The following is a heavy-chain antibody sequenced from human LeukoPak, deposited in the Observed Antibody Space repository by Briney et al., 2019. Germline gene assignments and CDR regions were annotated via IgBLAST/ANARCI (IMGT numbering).Heavy chain of an antibody. D-gene: IGHD5-18*01. J-gene: IGHJ3*02. V-gene: IGHV1-3*01. CDR3: ARDLYTAMAPGGVSAFDI. CDR2: INAGNGNT. CDR1: GYTFTSYA. Sequence: ASVKVSCKASGYTFTSYAMHWVRQAPGQRLEWMGWINAGNGNTKYSQKFQGRVTITRDTSASTAYMELRSLRSDDTAVYYCARDLYTAMAPGGVSAFDIWGQGTMVTVSS.